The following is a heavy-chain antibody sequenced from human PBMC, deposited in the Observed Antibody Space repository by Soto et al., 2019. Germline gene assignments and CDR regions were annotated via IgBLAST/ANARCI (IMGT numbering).Heavy chain of an antibody. Sequence: PGGSLRLSCAASGFTFSSYSMNWVRQAPGKGLEWVSSISSSSSYIYYADSVKGRFTISRDNAKNSLYLQMNSLRAEDMAVYYCARDVSTRKMATTDSYDSWGQGTLVTVSS. V-gene: IGHV3-21*01. CDR2: ISSSSSYI. CDR3: ARDVSTRKMATTDSYDS. CDR1: GFTFSSYS. J-gene: IGHJ4*02. D-gene: IGHD5-12*01.